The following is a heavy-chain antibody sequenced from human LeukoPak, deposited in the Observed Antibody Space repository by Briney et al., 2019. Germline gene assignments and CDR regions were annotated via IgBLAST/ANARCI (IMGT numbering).Heavy chain of an antibody. CDR1: DGSISSGGYY. V-gene: IGHV4-31*03. J-gene: IGHJ4*02. D-gene: IGHD7-27*01. Sequence: SETLSLTCTVSDGSISSGGYYWSWIRQLPGKGLEWIGYIYYSGSTSYNPSLKSRLTISPDTSENQFSLKLSSVTAADTAVYYCARGSTGDKSNNWGQGTLVTVSS. CDR3: ARGSTGDKSNN. CDR2: IYYSGST.